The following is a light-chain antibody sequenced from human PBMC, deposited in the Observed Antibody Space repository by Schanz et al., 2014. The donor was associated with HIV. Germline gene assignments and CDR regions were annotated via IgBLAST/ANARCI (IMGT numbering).Light chain of an antibody. CDR2: DVT. CDR1: SSDVGGDNF. Sequence: QSALTQPASVSGSPGQSISISCAGTSSDVGGDNFVSWYQQHPGRAPKLLVYDVTNRPSGVSSRFSGSKSGNTASLTISGLQPEDEADYYCCSYAGSSTPYVFGAGTKLTVL. V-gene: IGLV2-14*03. CDR3: CSYAGSSTPYV. J-gene: IGLJ1*01.